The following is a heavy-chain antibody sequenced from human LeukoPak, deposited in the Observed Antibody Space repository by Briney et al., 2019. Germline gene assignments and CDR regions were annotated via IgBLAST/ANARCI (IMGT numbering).Heavy chain of an antibody. CDR1: GFTFSSYA. V-gene: IGHV3-23*01. D-gene: IGHD7-27*01. CDR2: ISSSDGGT. CDR3: AKDGGLWVSAHWGDS. Sequence: PGGSLRLSCAGSGFTFSSYAMAWVRQTPEKGLEWVAIISSSDGGTYYIDSVKGRFTTSRDNSKSMLNLQMNSLRAEDTAVYYCAKDGGLWVSAHWGDSWGRGTLVTVSS. J-gene: IGHJ4*02.